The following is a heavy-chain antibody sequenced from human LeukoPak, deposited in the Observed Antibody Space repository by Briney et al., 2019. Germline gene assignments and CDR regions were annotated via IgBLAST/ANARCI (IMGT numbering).Heavy chain of an antibody. D-gene: IGHD3-3*01. J-gene: IGHJ6*03. CDR2: IRHDGSNK. CDR1: GFTFSHYS. V-gene: IGHV3-30*02. CDR3: AKDSEYYDFWSGYPAAQGYMDV. Sequence: GGSLRLSCAASGFTFSHYSMHWVRQAPGKGLEWVAVIRHDGSNKYYADSVKGRFTISRDNSKNTVYLQVNSLRAEDTAVYYCAKDSEYYDFWSGYPAAQGYMDVWGKGTTVTVSS.